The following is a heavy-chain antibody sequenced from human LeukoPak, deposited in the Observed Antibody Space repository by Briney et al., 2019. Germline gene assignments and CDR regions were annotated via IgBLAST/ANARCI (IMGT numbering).Heavy chain of an antibody. J-gene: IGHJ5*02. CDR2: ISAYNGNT. V-gene: IGHV1-18*01. CDR3: ARDHLPPYYSPFDP. Sequence: ASVKVSCEASGYTFTSYGISWVRQAPGQGLEWMGWISAYNGNTNYAQKLQGRVTMTTDTSTSTAYMELRSLRSDDTAVYYCARDHLPPYYSPFDPWGQGTLVTVPS. CDR1: GYTFTSYG. D-gene: IGHD1-26*01.